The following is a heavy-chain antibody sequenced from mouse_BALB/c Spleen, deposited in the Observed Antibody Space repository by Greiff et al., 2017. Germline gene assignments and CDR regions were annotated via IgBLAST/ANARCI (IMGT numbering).Heavy chain of an antibody. CDR1: GDSITSGY. Sequence: EVKLEESGPSLVKPSQTLYLTCSVTGDSITSGYWNWIRKFPGNKLEYMGYISYSGSTYYNPSLKSRISITRDTSKNQYYLQLNSVTTEDTATYYCARTGPDSSGYVNYAMDYWGQGTSVTVSS. CDR2: ISYSGST. J-gene: IGHJ4*01. V-gene: IGHV3-8*02. CDR3: ARTGPDSSGYVNYAMDY. D-gene: IGHD3-2*01.